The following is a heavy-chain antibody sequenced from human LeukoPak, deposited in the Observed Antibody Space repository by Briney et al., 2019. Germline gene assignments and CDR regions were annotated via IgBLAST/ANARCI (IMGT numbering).Heavy chain of an antibody. CDR3: ARGGSSGYYGGAFDI. D-gene: IGHD3-22*01. V-gene: IGHV4-39*07. CDR2: INHSGST. J-gene: IGHJ3*02. CDR1: GGSISSSSYY. Sequence: SETLSLTCTVSGGSISSSSYYWSWIRQPPGKGLEWIGEINHSGSTNYNPSLKSRVTISVDTSKNQFSLKLSSVTAADTAVYYCARGGSSGYYGGAFDIWGQGTMVTVSS.